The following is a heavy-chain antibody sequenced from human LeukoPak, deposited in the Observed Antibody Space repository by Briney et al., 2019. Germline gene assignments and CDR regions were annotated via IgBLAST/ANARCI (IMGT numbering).Heavy chain of an antibody. CDR2: IYYSGST. Sequence: ASETLPLTCTGSGGSISGTINYLGWIRQPPGKGLGWIGSIYYSGSTYYNPSLKSRVTISLDTSKNQFSLRLSSVTAADTSMYYCTRRRGGTSSRDYWGQGTLVTVSS. CDR3: TRRRGGTSSRDY. J-gene: IGHJ4*02. CDR1: GGSISGTINY. D-gene: IGHD6-13*01. V-gene: IGHV4-39*01.